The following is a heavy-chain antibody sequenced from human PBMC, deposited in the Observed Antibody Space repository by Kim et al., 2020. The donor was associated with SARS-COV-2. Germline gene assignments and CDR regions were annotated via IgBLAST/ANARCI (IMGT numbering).Heavy chain of an antibody. V-gene: IGHV3-30*04. CDR2: ISYDGSNK. Sequence: GGSLRLSCAASGFTFSSYAMHWVRQAPGKGLEWVAVISYDGSNKYYADSVKGRFTISRDNSKNTLYLQMNSLRAEDTAVYYCARDRGHIVVVTGRGFDYWGQGTLVIVSS. J-gene: IGHJ4*02. D-gene: IGHD2-21*02. CDR3: ARDRGHIVVVTGRGFDY. CDR1: GFTFSSYA.